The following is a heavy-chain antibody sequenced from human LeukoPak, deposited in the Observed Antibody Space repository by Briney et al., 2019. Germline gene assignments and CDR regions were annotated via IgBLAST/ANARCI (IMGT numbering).Heavy chain of an antibody. D-gene: IGHD2-2*01. J-gene: IGHJ3*02. CDR2: IYYSGTT. CDR1: GDSISSGDYY. Sequence: SETLSLTCTVSGDSISSGDYYWSWIRQPPGKGLEWIGYIYYSGTTYYNPSLKSRVTISVDTSKNQFSLKLSSVTAADTAVYYCEIVVVDAGPAFDMWGQGTMVTVSS. CDR3: EIVVVDAGPAFDM. V-gene: IGHV4-30-4*01.